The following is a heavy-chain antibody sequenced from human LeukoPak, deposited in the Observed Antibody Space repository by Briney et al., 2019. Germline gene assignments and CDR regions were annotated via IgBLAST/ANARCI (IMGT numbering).Heavy chain of an antibody. CDR3: ARERGRIVGATMSNWFDP. Sequence: ASVKVSCKASGYTFTGYYMHWVRQAPGQGLEWMGWINPNSGGTNYAQKFQGRVTMTRDTSISTAYMELSRLRSDDTAVYYCARERGRIVGATMSNWFDPWGQGTLVTVSS. CDR1: GYTFTGYY. D-gene: IGHD1-26*01. CDR2: INPNSGGT. J-gene: IGHJ5*02. V-gene: IGHV1-2*02.